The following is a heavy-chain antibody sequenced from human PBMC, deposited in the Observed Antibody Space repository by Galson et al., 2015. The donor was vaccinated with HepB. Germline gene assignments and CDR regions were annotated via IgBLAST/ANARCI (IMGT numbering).Heavy chain of an antibody. J-gene: IGHJ4*02. CDR3: ASVEITLGRGGLRTRSYFGY. D-gene: IGHD3-10*01. Sequence: SLRLSCAASGITFSTYSMNWVRQVPGKGLEWVSSISSSSSYIYYADSVKGRSTISRDNAKRSLYLQMNSLRAEDTAVYFCASVEITLGRGGLRTRSYFGYWGQGTLVTVSS. V-gene: IGHV3-21*01. CDR2: ISSSSSYI. CDR1: GITFSTYS.